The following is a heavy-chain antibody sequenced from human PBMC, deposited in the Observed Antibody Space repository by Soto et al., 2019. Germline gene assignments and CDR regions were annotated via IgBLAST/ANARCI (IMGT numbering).Heavy chain of an antibody. CDR3: ARGGLIRGVLYY. CDR2: INHSGST. J-gene: IGHJ4*02. D-gene: IGHD3-10*01. V-gene: IGHV4-34*01. CDR1: DGSSNNYY. Sequence: PSETLSLTCAVYDGSSNNYYWSWIRQPPGKGLEWIGEINHSGSTNYNASHKSRVNISEDTSKKQFSLELIFVTAADTAVYYCARGGLIRGVLYYWGQGTLVTVSS.